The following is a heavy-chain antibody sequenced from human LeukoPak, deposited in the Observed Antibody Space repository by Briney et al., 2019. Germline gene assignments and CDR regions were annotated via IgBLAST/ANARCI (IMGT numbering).Heavy chain of an antibody. CDR3: AKGSYSGYDPYYFDY. CDR1: RFTFSSYA. J-gene: IGHJ4*02. D-gene: IGHD5-12*01. CDR2: LIGSGGST. Sequence: GGSLRLSCAPSRFTFSSYAMSWVRQAPGKGLERVSALIGSGGSTYYTDSAKSRFTISRDNSKNTLYLQMNSLRAEDTAVYYCAKGSYSGYDPYYFDYWGQGTLVTVSS. V-gene: IGHV3-23*01.